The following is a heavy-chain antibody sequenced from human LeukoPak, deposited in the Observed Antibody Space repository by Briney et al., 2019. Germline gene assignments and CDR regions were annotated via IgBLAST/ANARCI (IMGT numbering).Heavy chain of an antibody. CDR3: ATYAGSSSKYLQD. J-gene: IGHJ1*01. D-gene: IGHD3-10*01. Sequence: GESLKIPCKASGYSFTNYWIGWVRQMRGKGLEWRGIIYPGVSDTRYSPSFQGQVTISADKSISTAYLHRSSLQASDTPMYYCATYAGSSSKYLQDWGQGTLVRVSS. CDR2: IYPGVSDT. V-gene: IGHV5-51*01. CDR1: GYSFTNYW.